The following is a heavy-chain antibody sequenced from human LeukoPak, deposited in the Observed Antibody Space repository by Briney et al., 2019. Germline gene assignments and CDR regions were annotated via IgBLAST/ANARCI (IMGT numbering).Heavy chain of an antibody. CDR3: VRDFNWAFDY. J-gene: IGHJ4*02. Sequence: SQTLSLTCALSGDSFSSKSVSWSWMRQSPSRGLEYLGRTRYRSTWNTFYSLSVEGRITINADTSRNEVSLRLSSVTPEDTALYYCVRDFNWAFDYWGQGTLVTVSS. CDR1: GDSFSSKSVS. V-gene: IGHV6-1*01. CDR2: TRYRSTWNT. D-gene: IGHD3-16*01.